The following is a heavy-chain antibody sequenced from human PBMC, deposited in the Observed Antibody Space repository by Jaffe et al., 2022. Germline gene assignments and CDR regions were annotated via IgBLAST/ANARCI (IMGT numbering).Heavy chain of an antibody. J-gene: IGHJ4*02. D-gene: IGHD5-18*01. CDR1: GGSISSHY. V-gene: IGHV4-59*11. CDR3: ARSRYTATAPYFDY. Sequence: QVQLQESGPGLVKPSETLSLTCTVSGGSISSHYWSWIRQPPGKELEWIGYIYYSGSTYYNPSLKSRVTISVDTSKNQFSLKVTSVTAADTAVYYCARSRYTATAPYFDYWGQGTLVTVSS. CDR2: IYYSGST.